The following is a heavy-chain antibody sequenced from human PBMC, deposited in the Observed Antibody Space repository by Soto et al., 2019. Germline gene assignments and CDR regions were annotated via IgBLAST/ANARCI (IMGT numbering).Heavy chain of an antibody. CDR2: INPSGGST. D-gene: IGHD2-2*01. V-gene: IGHV1-46*01. CDR1: GYNFISHY. J-gene: IGHJ4*02. CDR3: ARDYLSSKSSLSDFDY. Sequence: QVLLVQSGAEVTRPGASLKVSCKASGYNFISHYIHWVRQAPGQGLEWMGFINPSGGSTTHAQNFQGRLNMTRDTSTSTVYLELSGRRSEEAACYYCARDYLSSKSSLSDFDYWGQGTLVTVSS.